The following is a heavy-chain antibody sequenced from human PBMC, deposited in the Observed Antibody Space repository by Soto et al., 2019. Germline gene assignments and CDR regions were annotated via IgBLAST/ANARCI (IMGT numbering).Heavy chain of an antibody. Sequence: QVQLVQSGAEVKKPGSSVKVSCKASGGTFSSYAISWVRQAPGQGLEWMGGIIPIFGTANYAQKYQGRVTITADESTSTAYMEPSSLRSEDTAVYYCARGTTVVTPLGYFDLWGRGTLVTVSS. CDR2: IIPIFGTA. CDR1: GGTFSSYA. V-gene: IGHV1-69*01. D-gene: IGHD2-21*02. CDR3: ARGTTVVTPLGYFDL. J-gene: IGHJ2*01.